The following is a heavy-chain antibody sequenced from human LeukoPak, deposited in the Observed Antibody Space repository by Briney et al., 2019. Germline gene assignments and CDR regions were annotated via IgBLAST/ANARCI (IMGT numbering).Heavy chain of an antibody. J-gene: IGHJ4*02. CDR2: IYYNGDT. CDR1: GGSISPYY. V-gene: IGHV4-59*01. Sequence: KSSETLSLTCTVSGGSISPYYWSWIRQSPGKGLEWIGYIYYNGDTNYNPSLKSRVTISLDSSKNQFSLKLSSVTAADTAVYYCARDPTRPAAGPYFDYWGQGTLVTVSS. D-gene: IGHD6-13*01. CDR3: ARDPTRPAAGPYFDY.